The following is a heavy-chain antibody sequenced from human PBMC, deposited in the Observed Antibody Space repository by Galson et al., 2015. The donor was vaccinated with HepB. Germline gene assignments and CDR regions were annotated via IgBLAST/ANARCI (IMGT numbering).Heavy chain of an antibody. V-gene: IGHV6-1*01. D-gene: IGHD3-10*01. CDR2: TYYRSKWSN. J-gene: IGHJ3*02. CDR1: GDSVSSNSAA. CDR3: ARADDTGAFDI. Sequence: CAISGDSVSSNSAAWNWIRQSPLRGLEWLGRTYYRSKWSNDYAVSVKSRVTVNPDTSKNQFSLLLNSVTPEDTAVYYCARADDTGAFDIWGQGTKVTVSS.